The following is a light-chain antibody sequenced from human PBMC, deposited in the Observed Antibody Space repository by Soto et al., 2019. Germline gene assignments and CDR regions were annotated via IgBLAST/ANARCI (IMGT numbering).Light chain of an antibody. CDR1: QGISSY. Sequence: IQLTQSPSSLSASVGDRVTITCRASQGISSYLAWYQQKPGKAPKLLIYAASTLQSGVPSRFSGSGSGTDFTLTISSLLPEDFATYYCLQLNSYPLTFGGGTKVEIK. V-gene: IGKV1-9*01. J-gene: IGKJ4*01. CDR3: LQLNSYPLT. CDR2: AAS.